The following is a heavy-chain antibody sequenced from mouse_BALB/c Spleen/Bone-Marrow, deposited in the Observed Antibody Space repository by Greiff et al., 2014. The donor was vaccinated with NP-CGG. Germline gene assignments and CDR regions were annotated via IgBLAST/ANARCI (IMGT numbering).Heavy chain of an antibody. CDR2: LWADGST. CDR3: ARITTATGAMDY. D-gene: IGHD1-2*01. CDR1: GFSLTTYG. V-gene: IGHV2-9*02. Sequence: QVQLQQPGPGLVAPSQSLSITCTVSGFSLTTYGVHWVRQPPGKGLEWLGVLWADGSTNYNSALMSRLSISKGNSKSQVFLKMNSLQTDDTAMYYCARITTATGAMDYWGQGTSVTVSS. J-gene: IGHJ4*01.